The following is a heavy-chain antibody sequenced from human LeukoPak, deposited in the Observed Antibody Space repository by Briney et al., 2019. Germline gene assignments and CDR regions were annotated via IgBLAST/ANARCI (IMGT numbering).Heavy chain of an antibody. CDR3: ALALDY. Sequence: GGSLRLYCAASGFTFSDYDMSWVRQAPGKGLEWLSYISSDGSNIYYADSVRGRITISRDNAKNSLYLQMNSLRAEDSAIYYCALALDYWGQGTLVTVSS. J-gene: IGHJ4*02. CDR2: ISSDGSNI. D-gene: IGHD3-3*02. CDR1: GFTFSDYD. V-gene: IGHV3-48*03.